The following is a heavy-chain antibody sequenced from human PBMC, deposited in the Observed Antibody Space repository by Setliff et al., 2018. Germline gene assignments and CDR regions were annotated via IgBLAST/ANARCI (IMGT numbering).Heavy chain of an antibody. CDR1: GGSISTSSY. CDR2: IYYSGTT. D-gene: IGHD2-8*01. V-gene: IGHV4-39*02. CDR3: AREDGPNYYYYYMDI. Sequence: NPSETLSLTCTVSGGSISTSSYWGWIRQPPGKGLEWIGSIYYSGTTHYKPSLKSRATISVDTSKNQFSLKLSAVTAADTAVYFCAREDGPNYYYYYMDIWGKGTTVTVSS. J-gene: IGHJ6*03.